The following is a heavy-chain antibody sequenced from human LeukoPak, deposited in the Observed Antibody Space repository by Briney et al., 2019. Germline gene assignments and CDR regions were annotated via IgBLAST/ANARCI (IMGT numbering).Heavy chain of an antibody. Sequence: SETVSLTCTVSGGSISSYYWSWIRQPPGKGLEWIGYIYYSGSTNYNPSLKSRVTISVDTSKNQFSLKLSSVTAADTAVYYCARGLYDILTGYYSGLDYWGQGTLVTVSS. CDR1: GGSISSYY. J-gene: IGHJ4*02. CDR2: IYYSGST. V-gene: IGHV4-59*01. CDR3: ARGLYDILTGYYSGLDY. D-gene: IGHD3-9*01.